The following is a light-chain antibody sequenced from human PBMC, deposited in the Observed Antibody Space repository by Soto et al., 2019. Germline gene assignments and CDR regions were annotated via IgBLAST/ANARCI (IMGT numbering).Light chain of an antibody. V-gene: IGLV2-11*01. CDR1: SSDVGGYDY. CDR3: CSYGGSFPYV. J-gene: IGLJ1*01. Sequence: QSVLTQPPSVSGCPGQSVTISCTGTSSDVGGYDYVSWYQQHPGKAPKLLIYDVTKRPSGVPDRFSGSKSGNTASLTISGLQAEDEADFFCCSYGGSFPYVFGTGTKVTVL. CDR2: DVT.